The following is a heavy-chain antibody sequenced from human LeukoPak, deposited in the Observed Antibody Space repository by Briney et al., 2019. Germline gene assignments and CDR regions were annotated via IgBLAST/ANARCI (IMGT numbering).Heavy chain of an antibody. V-gene: IGHV3-21*01. Sequence: PGGSLRLSCSASGFTFNSYGMTWVRQAPGKGLKCVSAISTSTSYIYYADSVKGRFTISRDNAKNSLYLQMNSLRAEDTAVCYCARDRYCSGGSCYFVDTAMVKLLDYWGQGTLVTVSS. CDR1: GFTFNSYG. D-gene: IGHD2-15*01. CDR2: ISTSTSYI. CDR3: ARDRYCSGGSCYFVDTAMVKLLDY. J-gene: IGHJ4*02.